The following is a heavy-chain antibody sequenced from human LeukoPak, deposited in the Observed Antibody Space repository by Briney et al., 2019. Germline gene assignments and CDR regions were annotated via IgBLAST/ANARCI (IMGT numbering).Heavy chain of an antibody. D-gene: IGHD2-2*01. J-gene: IGHJ4*02. V-gene: IGHV3-23*01. CDR2: ISGSGTST. CDR3: AKFGWSVPAASPLDY. Sequence: GGSLRLSCAASGFTFSSYAMSWVRQAPGRGLEWVSGISGSGTSTYYADSVKGRFTISRDNSENTLYLQMNSLRAEDTTVYYCAKFGWSVPAASPLDYWGQGTLVTVSS. CDR1: GFTFSSYA.